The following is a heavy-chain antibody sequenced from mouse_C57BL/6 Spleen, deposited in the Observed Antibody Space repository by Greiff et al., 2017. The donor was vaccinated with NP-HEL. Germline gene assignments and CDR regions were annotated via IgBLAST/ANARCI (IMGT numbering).Heavy chain of an antibody. Sequence: EVQLQQSGPELVKPGASVKISCKASGYTFTDYYMNWVKQSHGKSLEWIGDINPNNGGTSYNQKFKGKATLTVDKSSSTAYMELRSLTSEDSAVYYCARGGYGNYRYYAMDYWGQGTSVTVSS. V-gene: IGHV1-26*01. D-gene: IGHD2-10*02. CDR1: GYTFTDYY. CDR2: INPNNGGT. J-gene: IGHJ4*01. CDR3: ARGGYGNYRYYAMDY.